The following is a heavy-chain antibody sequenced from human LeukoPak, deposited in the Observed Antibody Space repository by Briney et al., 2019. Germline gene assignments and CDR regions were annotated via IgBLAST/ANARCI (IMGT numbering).Heavy chain of an antibody. Sequence: ASVKVSCKASGGTFSSYAISWVRQAPGQGLEWMGRIIPIFGTANYAQKFQGRVTVTTDESTSTAYMELRSLRSDDTAVYYCARAFTMIVVIPRYWGQGTLVTVSS. CDR1: GGTFSSYA. CDR3: ARAFTMIVVIPRY. J-gene: IGHJ4*02. V-gene: IGHV1-69*05. D-gene: IGHD3-22*01. CDR2: IIPIFGTA.